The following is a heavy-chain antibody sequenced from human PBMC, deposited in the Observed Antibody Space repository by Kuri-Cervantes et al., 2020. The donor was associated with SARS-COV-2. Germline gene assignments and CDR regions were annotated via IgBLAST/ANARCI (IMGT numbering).Heavy chain of an antibody. J-gene: IGHJ5*02. D-gene: IGHD3-3*01. CDR1: GFTFDDYA. CDR3: AKDGLGPIFGVDNWFDP. CDR2: ISWNSGSI. Sequence: SLKISCAASGFTFDDYAMHWVRQTPGKGLEWVSGISWNSGSIGYADSVKGRFTISRDNAKNSLYLQMNSLRAEDTALYYCAKDGLGPIFGVDNWFDPWGQGTPVTVSS. V-gene: IGHV3-9*01.